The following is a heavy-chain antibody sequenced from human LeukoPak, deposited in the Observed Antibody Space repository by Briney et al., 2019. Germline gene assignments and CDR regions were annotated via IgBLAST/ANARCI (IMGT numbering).Heavy chain of an antibody. J-gene: IGHJ6*04. CDR3: AKDFNVLLWFGEPRLYGMDV. CDR2: ISWNSGSI. Sequence: PGRSLRLSCAASGFTFDDYAMHWVRQAPGKGLEWVSGISWNSGSIGYADSVKGRFTISRDNSKNTLYLQMNSLRAEDTAVYYCAKDFNVLLWFGEPRLYGMDVWGKGTTVTVSS. V-gene: IGHV3-9*01. D-gene: IGHD3-10*01. CDR1: GFTFDDYA.